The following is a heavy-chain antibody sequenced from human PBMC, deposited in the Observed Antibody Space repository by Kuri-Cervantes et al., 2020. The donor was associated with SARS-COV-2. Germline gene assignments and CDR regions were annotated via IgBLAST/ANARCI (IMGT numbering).Heavy chain of an antibody. Sequence: GESLKISCAASGFTFSSYAMHWVRQAPGKGLEYVSAISSNGGSTYYADSVKGRFTISRDNAKNSLYLQMNSLRAEDTAVYYCASSIASGAFDIWGQGTMVTVSS. CDR2: ISSNGGST. D-gene: IGHD1-26*01. V-gene: IGHV3-64*04. CDR1: GFTFSSYA. CDR3: ASSIASGAFDI. J-gene: IGHJ3*02.